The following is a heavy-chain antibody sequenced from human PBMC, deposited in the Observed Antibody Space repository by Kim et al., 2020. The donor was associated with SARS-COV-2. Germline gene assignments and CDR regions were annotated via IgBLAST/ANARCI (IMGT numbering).Heavy chain of an antibody. D-gene: IGHD6-13*01. V-gene: IGHV3-48*02. CDR1: GFSFSSYS. CDR3: ARDYSPRSSYYFDY. J-gene: IGHJ4*02. Sequence: GGSLRLSCSASGFSFSSYSMNWIRQAPGKGLEWVSYISSSGTTIYYADSVKGRFTISRDNAKNSLYLQMNSLRDEDTAVYYCARDYSPRSSYYFDYWGQGTLVTVSS. CDR2: ISSSGTTI.